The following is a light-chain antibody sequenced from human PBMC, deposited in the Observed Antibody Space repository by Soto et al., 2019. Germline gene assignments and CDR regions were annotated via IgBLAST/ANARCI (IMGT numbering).Light chain of an antibody. CDR3: QQYGRSPFT. Sequence: EIVLTQSPGTLSLSPGERATLSCWASQRITNNFLAWIQQKPGLAPRLLIHGASTRASGVPDRFSGGGSGTDFVLTISRLEPEDFAVYYCQQYGRSPFTFGQGTKLQIK. CDR1: QRITNNF. CDR2: GAS. J-gene: IGKJ2*01. V-gene: IGKV3-20*01.